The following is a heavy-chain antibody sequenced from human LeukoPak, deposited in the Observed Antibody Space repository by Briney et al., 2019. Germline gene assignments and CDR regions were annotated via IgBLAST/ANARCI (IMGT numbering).Heavy chain of an antibody. CDR3: ARVSSGRQWLPFDY. J-gene: IGHJ4*02. CDR2: INSDGSFT. D-gene: IGHD5-12*01. V-gene: IGHV3-74*01. Sequence: GGSLRLSCAASGFTLSSYWMRWVRQVPGKGLVWVSRINSDGSFTSYADSVKGRFIISRDNAKNTLYLQMSSLRAEDTAVYYCARVSSGRQWLPFDYWGQGSLVAVSS. CDR1: GFTLSSYW.